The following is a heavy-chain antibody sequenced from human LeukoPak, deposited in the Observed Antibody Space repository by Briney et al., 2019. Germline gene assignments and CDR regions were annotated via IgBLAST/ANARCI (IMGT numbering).Heavy chain of an antibody. D-gene: IGHD3-10*01. Sequence: ASVKVSCKASGYTFTSYYMHWVRQAPGQGLEWMGIINPSGGSTSYAQKFQGRVTMTRDMSTSTVYMELSSLRSEDTAVYYCARERNYYGSGSCFDYWGQGTLVTVSS. CDR1: GYTFTSYY. J-gene: IGHJ4*02. CDR3: ARERNYYGSGSCFDY. CDR2: INPSGGST. V-gene: IGHV1-46*01.